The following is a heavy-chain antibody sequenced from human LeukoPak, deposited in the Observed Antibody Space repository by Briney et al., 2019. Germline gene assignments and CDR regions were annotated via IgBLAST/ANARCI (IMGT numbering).Heavy chain of an antibody. CDR2: IGTDGSST. CDR1: GFTFSTYW. J-gene: IGHJ4*02. Sequence: GGSLRLSCAASGFTFSTYWMHWVRQVPGRGLVWVSRIGTDGSSTSYTDSVRGRFTISRDNAKNTLYLQMNSLRAEDTAVYCCARVGGSPYFDYWGQGSLVTVSS. CDR3: ARVGGSPYFDY. D-gene: IGHD1-26*01. V-gene: IGHV3-74*01.